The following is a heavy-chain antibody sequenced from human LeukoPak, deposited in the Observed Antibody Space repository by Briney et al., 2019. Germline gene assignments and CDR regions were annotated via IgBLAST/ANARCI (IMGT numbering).Heavy chain of an antibody. V-gene: IGHV1-2*06. CDR1: GYTFTGYY. CDR2: INPNSGGT. J-gene: IGHJ4*02. D-gene: IGHD2-2*01. CDR3: ASGQVVVPAAKATASPGPY. Sequence: ASVKVSCKASGYTFTGYYMHWVRQAPGQGLEWMGRINPNSGGTNYAQKFQGRVTMTRDTSISTAYMVLSRLRSDDAAVYYCASGQVVVPAAKATASPGPYWGQGTLVTVSS.